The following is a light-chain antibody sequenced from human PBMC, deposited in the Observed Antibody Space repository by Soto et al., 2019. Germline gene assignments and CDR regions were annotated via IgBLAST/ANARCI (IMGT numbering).Light chain of an antibody. CDR2: GAS. J-gene: IGKJ2*01. CDR1: ESVSSTY. CDR3: QQYGSSPYT. V-gene: IGKV3-20*01. Sequence: EIVLTQSPGTLTLSPGERATLSCRASESVSSTYLAWYQQKPGQAPRLLIYGASNRATGIPDRLSGSGSGTDFTLTISRLEPEHFAVYYCQQYGSSPYTFGQGTKLEI.